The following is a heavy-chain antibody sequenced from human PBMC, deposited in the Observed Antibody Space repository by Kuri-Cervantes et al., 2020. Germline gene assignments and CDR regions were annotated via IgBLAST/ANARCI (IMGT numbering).Heavy chain of an antibody. CDR3: ARDEEIGAAAGIIGGGYYYYGMDV. CDR1: GFTVSSNY. J-gene: IGHJ6*02. Sequence: GGSLRLSCAASGFTVSSNYMSWVRQAPGKGLEWVSSISSSSSYIYYADSVKGRFTISRDNAKNSLYLQMNSLRAEDTAVYYCARDEEIGAAAGIIGGGYYYYGMDVWGQGTTVTVSS. D-gene: IGHD6-13*01. V-gene: IGHV3-21*01. CDR2: ISSSSSYI.